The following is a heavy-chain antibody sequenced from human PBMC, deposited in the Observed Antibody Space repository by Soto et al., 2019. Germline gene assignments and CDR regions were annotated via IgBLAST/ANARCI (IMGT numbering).Heavy chain of an antibody. CDR2: IDPSDSYT. CDR3: ARSFDSSSTYGMDV. J-gene: IGHJ6*02. V-gene: IGHV5-10-1*01. CDR1: GYTLTTYW. D-gene: IGHD6-13*01. Sequence: PXECVKSACKGVGYTLTTYWINWVGQIPGKGLEWMGRIDPSDSYTKYSPSFQGHVIMSADKSISTAYLHWSSLKASDTAIYYCARSFDSSSTYGMDVWGQGTTVTVSS.